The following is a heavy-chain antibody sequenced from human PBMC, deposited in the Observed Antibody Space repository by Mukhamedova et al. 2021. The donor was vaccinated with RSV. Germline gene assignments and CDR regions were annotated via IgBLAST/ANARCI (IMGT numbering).Heavy chain of an antibody. V-gene: IGHV3-7*01. CDR3: VRDQHQLFDY. J-gene: IGHJ4*02. Sequence: SWVRQAPGNGLEWVANIDQSGNVKQYVDSVKGRFTISRDNAKNSVYLQMSSLRAEDAAVYYCVRDQHQLFDYWGQGTLVTVSS. CDR2: IDQSGNVK. D-gene: IGHD2-2*01.